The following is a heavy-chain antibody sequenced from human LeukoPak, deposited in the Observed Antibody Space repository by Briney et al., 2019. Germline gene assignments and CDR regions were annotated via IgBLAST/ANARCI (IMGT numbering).Heavy chain of an antibody. D-gene: IGHD4-17*01. J-gene: IGHJ3*02. CDR3: ARETMTTGAFDI. CDR1: GGSITSSNW. V-gene: IGHV4-4*02. Sequence: SETLSLTCAVSGGSITSSNWWSWVRQPPGKGLEWIGEIYHSGSTNYNPSLKSRVTISLDKSKNQFSLKLSSVTAADTAVYYCARETMTTGAFDIWGQGTMVTVSS. CDR2: IYHSGST.